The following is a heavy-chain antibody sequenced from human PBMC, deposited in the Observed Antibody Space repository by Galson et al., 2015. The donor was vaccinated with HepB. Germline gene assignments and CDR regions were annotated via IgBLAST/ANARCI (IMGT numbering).Heavy chain of an antibody. J-gene: IGHJ4*02. CDR1: GYTFTSYY. V-gene: IGHV1-46*01. CDR2: INPSAGSA. D-gene: IGHD2-15*01. CDR3: ARDSWGYLDY. Sequence: SVKVSCKTSGYTFTSYYVHWVRQAPGQGLEWMGIINPSAGSATYAQKFRGRVTMTRDTSTSTVYMYLSSLRSEDTAVYYCARDSWGYLDYWGQGTLVTVSS.